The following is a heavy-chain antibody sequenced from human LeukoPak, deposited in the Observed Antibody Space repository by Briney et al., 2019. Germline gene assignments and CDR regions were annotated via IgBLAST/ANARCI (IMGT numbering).Heavy chain of an antibody. CDR3: ARAPKKGGYYQTTFDY. V-gene: IGHV3-7*01. CDR2: IKEDGSDK. Sequence: GGSLRLSCAASGFTFSSYWMTWVRQAPGKGLEWVANIKEDGSDKYYVDSVKGRFTISRDNAKNSLYLQMNSLRAEDTAVYYCARAPKKGGYYQTTFDYWGQGTLVTVSS. CDR1: GFTFSSYW. J-gene: IGHJ4*02. D-gene: IGHD3-22*01.